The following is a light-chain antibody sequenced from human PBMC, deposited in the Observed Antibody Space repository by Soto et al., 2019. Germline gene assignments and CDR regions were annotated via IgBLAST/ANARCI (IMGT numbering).Light chain of an antibody. J-gene: IGKJ3*01. Sequence: IVMTQSPATLSVSPWERSTLSCRASQSVSSNLAWYQQKPGQAPRLLIYGASTRATGIPARFSGSGSGTEFTLTISSLQSEDFAVYYCQQYNNWPSLFGPGTKVDIK. CDR3: QQYNNWPSL. CDR2: GAS. CDR1: QSVSSN. V-gene: IGKV3-15*01.